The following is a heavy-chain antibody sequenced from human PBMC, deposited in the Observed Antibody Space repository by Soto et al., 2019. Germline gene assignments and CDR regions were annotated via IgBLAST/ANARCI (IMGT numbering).Heavy chain of an antibody. CDR2: IYYSGST. Sequence: LSLTCTVSGGSISSYYWSWIRQPPGKGLEWIGYIYYSGSTNYNPSLKSRVTISVDTSKNQFSLKLSSVTAADTAVYYCAREGGMATTRFDYWGQGTLVTAPQ. CDR1: GGSISSYY. CDR3: AREGGMATTRFDY. V-gene: IGHV4-59*01. J-gene: IGHJ4*02. D-gene: IGHD5-12*01.